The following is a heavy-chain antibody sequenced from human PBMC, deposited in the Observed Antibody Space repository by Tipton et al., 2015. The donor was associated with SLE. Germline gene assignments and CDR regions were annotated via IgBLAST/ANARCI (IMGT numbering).Heavy chain of an antibody. V-gene: IGHV4-59*12. J-gene: IGHJ4*02. CDR2: IHHSGST. Sequence: TLSLTCTVSGGSISRYFWSWIRQSPGKGLEWIGEIHHSGSTNSNPSLKSRVTISVDKSKNQFSLKLSSVTVADTAVYYCAKDYNHDNADYNWGQGTLVIVSS. CDR3: AKDYNHDNADYN. CDR1: GGSISRYF. D-gene: IGHD4-17*01.